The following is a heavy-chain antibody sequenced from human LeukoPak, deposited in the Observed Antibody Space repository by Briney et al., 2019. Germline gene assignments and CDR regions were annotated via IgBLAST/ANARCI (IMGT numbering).Heavy chain of an antibody. CDR3: AXQIVSGSMGCDF. CDR1: AYTFSGYY. D-gene: IGHD2-21*01. V-gene: IGHV1-2*02. J-gene: IGHJ4*02. CDR2: INFNSGGK. Sequence: ASVKVSCKASAYTFSGYYIHWVRQAPGQGLEWMGWINFNSGGKIFAEKFQDRVTMARDTSISTAYMELSRLRSDDTAVYYCAXQIVSGSMGCDFWGQGTLVTVSS.